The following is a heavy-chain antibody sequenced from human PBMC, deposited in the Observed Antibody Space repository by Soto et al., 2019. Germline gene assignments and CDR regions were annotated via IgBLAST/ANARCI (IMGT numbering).Heavy chain of an antibody. Sequence: GGSLRLSCAASGFTFSSYAMSWVRQAPGKGLEWVSAISGSGGSTYYADSVKGRFTISRDNSKNTLYLQMNSLRAEDTAVYYCAKDSHIVVVPAATPLAYYGMDVWGQGTTVTVSS. CDR3: AKDSHIVVVPAATPLAYYGMDV. V-gene: IGHV3-23*01. CDR1: GFTFSSYA. J-gene: IGHJ6*02. CDR2: ISGSGGST. D-gene: IGHD2-2*01.